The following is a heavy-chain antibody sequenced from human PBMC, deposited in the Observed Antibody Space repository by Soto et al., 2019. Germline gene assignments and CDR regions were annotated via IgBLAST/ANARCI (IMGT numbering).Heavy chain of an antibody. CDR2: ISGSGGST. V-gene: IGHV3-23*01. CDR1: GVRFSSYA. Sequence: PWGCMRLACAASGVRFSSYAMSWVRQAPGKGLEWVSAISGSGGSTYYADSVKGRFTISRDNSKNTLYLQMNSLRAEDTAVYYCAKATEEGRAFDIWGQGTMVTVSS. CDR3: AKATEEGRAFDI. J-gene: IGHJ3*02.